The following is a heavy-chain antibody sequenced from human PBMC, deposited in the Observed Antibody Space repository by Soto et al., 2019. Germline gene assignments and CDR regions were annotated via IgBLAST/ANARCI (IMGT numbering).Heavy chain of an antibody. V-gene: IGHV1-18*04. J-gene: IGHJ3*02. CDR1: GYTFTNHG. CDR2: INPYNANV. D-gene: IGHD3-16*01. Sequence: QVQLVQSGAEVKKPGASVKVSCKTSGYTFTNHGINWVRQATGQGLEWMGWINPYNANVNYAQKLQGRVTMTTDTSTSTAYMDLRSLTSDDTGVYYCARDRVAGIWGDAFDIWGQGTMVTVSS. CDR3: ARDRVAGIWGDAFDI.